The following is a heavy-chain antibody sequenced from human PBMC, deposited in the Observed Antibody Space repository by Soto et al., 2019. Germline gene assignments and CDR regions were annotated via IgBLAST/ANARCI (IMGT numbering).Heavy chain of an antibody. V-gene: IGHV3-15*01. CDR1: GFTFSNAW. Sequence: PGGSLRLSCAASGFTFSNAWMSWVRQAPGKGLEWVGRIKSKTDGGTTDYAAPVKGRFTISRDDSKNTLYLQMNSLKTEDTAVYYCTTDADIDGSGSQPYYDYWGQGTLVTVSS. CDR3: TTDADIDGSGSQPYYDY. CDR2: IKSKTDGGTT. J-gene: IGHJ4*02. D-gene: IGHD3-10*01.